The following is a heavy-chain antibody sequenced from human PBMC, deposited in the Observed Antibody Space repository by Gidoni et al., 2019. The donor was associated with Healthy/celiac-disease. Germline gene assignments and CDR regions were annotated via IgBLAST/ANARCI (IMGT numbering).Heavy chain of an antibody. D-gene: IGHD2-21*02. CDR1: GGSISSSSYY. CDR3: ARRPYGYCGGDSKDCWYFDL. V-gene: IGHV4-39*01. J-gene: IGHJ2*01. Sequence: QLQLQESGPGLVKPSETLSLTCTVSGGSISSSSYYWGWIRQPPGKGLEWIGSIYYSGSTYYNPSLKSRVTISVDTSKNQFSLKLSSVTAADTAVYYCARRPYGYCGGDSKDCWYFDLWGRGTLVTVSS. CDR2: IYYSGST.